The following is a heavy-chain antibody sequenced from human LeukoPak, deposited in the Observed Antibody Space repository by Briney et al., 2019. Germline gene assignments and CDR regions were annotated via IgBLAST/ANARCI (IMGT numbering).Heavy chain of an antibody. Sequence: SETLSLTCTVSGGSVSSYYWSWIRQPPGKGLEWIGYIFYSGSTNYNPSLKSRVIISVDTSKNQFSLKLSSVTAADTAVYYCARDRGNGFYSYGMDVWGQGTTDTVSS. CDR1: GGSVSSYY. J-gene: IGHJ6*02. V-gene: IGHV4-59*02. CDR3: ARDRGNGFYSYGMDV. D-gene: IGHD3-10*01. CDR2: IFYSGST.